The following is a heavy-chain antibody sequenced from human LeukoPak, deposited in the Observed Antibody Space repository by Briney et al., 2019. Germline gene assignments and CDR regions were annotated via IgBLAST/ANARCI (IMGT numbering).Heavy chain of an antibody. D-gene: IGHD3-10*02. CDR3: ARDVLHGAFDI. CDR1: GFTFSSYW. V-gene: IGHV3-21*01. CDR2: ISSSSSYI. J-gene: IGHJ3*02. Sequence: PGGSLRLSCAASGFTFSSYWMSWVRQAPGKGLEWVSFISSSSSYIYYADSVKGRFTISRDNAKNSLYLQMNSLRAEDTAVYYCARDVLHGAFDIWGQGTMVTVSS.